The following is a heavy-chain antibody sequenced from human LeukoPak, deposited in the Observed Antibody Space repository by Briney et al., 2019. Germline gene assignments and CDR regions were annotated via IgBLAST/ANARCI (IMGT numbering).Heavy chain of an antibody. Sequence: GGSLRLSCAASGFTFSNFGMHWVRQAPGKGLEWVAVISYDGSNKYYADSVKGRFTISRDNSKNTLYLQMNSLRAEDTAVYYCAKDRYYYDSSGYPAGYWGQGTLVTVSS. D-gene: IGHD3-22*01. CDR2: ISYDGSNK. V-gene: IGHV3-30*18. CDR1: GFTFSNFG. CDR3: AKDRYYYDSSGYPAGY. J-gene: IGHJ4*02.